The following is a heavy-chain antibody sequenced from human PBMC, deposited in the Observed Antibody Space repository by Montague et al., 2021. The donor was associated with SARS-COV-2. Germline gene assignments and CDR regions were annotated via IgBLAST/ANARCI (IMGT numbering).Heavy chain of an antibody. CDR3: ARGVKSTIRGIITKRTPLPRGNMDV. Sequence: SLRLSCAASGLTFSSYDFHWVRQGTGKGLEWVSAVDTAGDPYCADSVKGRFTISRENAKNYVYLQLDSLRAGDTAVYYCARGVKSTIRGIITKRTPLPRGNMDVWGQGTAVIVSS. V-gene: IGHV3-13*05. CDR1: GLTFSSYD. D-gene: IGHD3-10*01. CDR2: VDTAGDP. J-gene: IGHJ6*02.